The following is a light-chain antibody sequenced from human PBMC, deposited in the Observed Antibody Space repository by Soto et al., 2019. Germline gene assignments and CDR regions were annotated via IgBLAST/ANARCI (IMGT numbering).Light chain of an antibody. CDR2: IAS. J-gene: IGKJ1*01. CDR1: QSVNSDY. V-gene: IGKV3-20*01. CDR3: QQYGTSPWT. Sequence: EIVLTQSPGTLSLFPGERATLSCRATQSVNSDYLAWYQQKPGQAPRLLIYIASRRDTGIPDRVSGSGSGTDFTITLNRLEPGDFAVNYCQQYGTSPWTFGQGNKVEIK.